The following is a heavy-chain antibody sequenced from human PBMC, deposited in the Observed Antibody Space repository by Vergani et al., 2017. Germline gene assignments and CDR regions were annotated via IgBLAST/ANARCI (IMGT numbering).Heavy chain of an antibody. CDR3: AKASRWLQFNYYYYMDV. V-gene: IGHV3-23*01. CDR2: LTGGGGST. J-gene: IGHJ6*03. D-gene: IGHD5-24*01. Sequence: EVQLLESGGSLKQPGGSVRLSCAASGFTFSTYAMHWVRQAPGKGMEWVSALTGGGGSTYYAASFKGRFIISRDNSKNTLYLQMNSLRAEDTAVYYCAKASRWLQFNYYYYMDVWGKGTTVTVSS. CDR1: GFTFSTYA.